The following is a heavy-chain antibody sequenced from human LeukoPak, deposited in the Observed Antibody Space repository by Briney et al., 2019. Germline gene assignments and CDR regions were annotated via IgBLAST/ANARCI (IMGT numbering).Heavy chain of an antibody. Sequence: GGSLRLSCAASGFTFSSYGMHWVRQAPGKGLEWVAFIRYDGSNKYYADSVKGRFTISRDNSKNTLDLQMNSLRAEDTAVYYCAKSGGYYYDSSGYYSIDYWGQGTLVTVSS. J-gene: IGHJ4*02. D-gene: IGHD3-22*01. CDR3: AKSGGYYYDSSGYYSIDY. V-gene: IGHV3-30*02. CDR2: IRYDGSNK. CDR1: GFTFSSYG.